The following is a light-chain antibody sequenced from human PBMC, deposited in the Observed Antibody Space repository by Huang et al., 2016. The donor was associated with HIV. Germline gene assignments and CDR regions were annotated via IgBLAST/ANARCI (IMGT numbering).Light chain of an antibody. Sequence: EFVLTQSPATLSLSPGERATLSCRASQSVSNYLAWYQQNPGQAPRLLIDDTSIRATGVPGRISGSGSETDFTLTISSLEPEDFALYYCQQRSNWPLTFGGGTKVEIK. J-gene: IGKJ4*01. CDR1: QSVSNY. V-gene: IGKV3-11*01. CDR2: DTS. CDR3: QQRSNWPLT.